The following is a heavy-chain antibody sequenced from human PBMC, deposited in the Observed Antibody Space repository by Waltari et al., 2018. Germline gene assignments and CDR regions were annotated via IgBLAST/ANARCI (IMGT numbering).Heavy chain of an antibody. V-gene: IGHV4-39*01. J-gene: IGHJ4*02. CDR3: ARRWGGRLGPNKDRPPFDY. CDR1: GDSINPAPYS. CDR2: VHSTGNT. Sequence: QLQLQESGPRLVKPSETLSLTCSVSGDSINPAPYSWGWIRQSPGKTLEWIGSVHSTGNTYYNPSLKSRLSISIDASKNQFSLNLTSVTTADTATYFCARRWGGRLGPNKDRPPFDYWGQGTLVTVSS. D-gene: IGHD3-16*01.